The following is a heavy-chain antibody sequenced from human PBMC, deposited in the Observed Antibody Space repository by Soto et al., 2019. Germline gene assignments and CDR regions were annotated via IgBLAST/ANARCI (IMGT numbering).Heavy chain of an antibody. CDR1: NGSISSSNW. CDR2: IYHSGST. CDR3: ARDLRLGYFDY. V-gene: IGHV4-4*02. J-gene: IGHJ4*02. D-gene: IGHD3-16*01. Sequence: SETLSLTYAVSNGSISSSNWWSWVRQPPGKGLEWIGQIYHSGSTNYNPSLKSRVTISVDKSKNQFSLKLSSVTAADTAVYYCARDLRLGYFDYWGQGTLVTVSS.